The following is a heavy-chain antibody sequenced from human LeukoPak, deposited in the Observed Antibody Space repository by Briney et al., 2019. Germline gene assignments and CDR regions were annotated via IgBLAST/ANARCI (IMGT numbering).Heavy chain of an antibody. V-gene: IGHV6-1*01. CDR3: ARGLREADDWFDP. D-gene: IGHD5-24*01. CDR1: GDSVSSNSAS. CDR2: TYYKSKWYN. J-gene: IGHJ5*02. Sequence: SQTLSLTCVISGDSVSSNSASWNWIRQSPSRGLEWLGRTYYKSKWYNDFAVFVKSRISINADTSKNQFSLRLNSVTPEDTAIYYCARGLREADDWFDPWGQGTPVTVSS.